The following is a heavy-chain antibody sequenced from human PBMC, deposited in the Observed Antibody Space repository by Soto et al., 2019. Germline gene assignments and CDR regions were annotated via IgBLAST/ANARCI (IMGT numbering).Heavy chain of an antibody. CDR3: AREQMEKGRTDY. CDR2: INHSGST. Sequence: PSETLSLTCAVYGGSFCGYYWSWIRQPPGKGLEWIGEINHSGSTHYNPSLKSRVTISVDTSKNQFSLKLSSVTAADTAVYYCAREQMEKGRTDYWGQGTLVTV. D-gene: IGHD6-13*01. CDR1: GGSFCGYY. J-gene: IGHJ4*02. V-gene: IGHV4-34*01.